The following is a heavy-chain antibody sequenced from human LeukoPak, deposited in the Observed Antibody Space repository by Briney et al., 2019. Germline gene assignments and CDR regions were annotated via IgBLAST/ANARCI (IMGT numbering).Heavy chain of an antibody. CDR3: AKDGEYYYGSGSHYSDAFDI. D-gene: IGHD3-10*01. Sequence: AGGSLRLSCAASGFTFSSYGMHWVRQAPGKGLEWVAFIRYDGSNKYYADSVKGRFTISRDNSKNTLYLQMNSLRAEDTAVYYCAKDGEYYYGSGSHYSDAFDIWGQGAMVTVSS. CDR1: GFTFSSYG. CDR2: IRYDGSNK. J-gene: IGHJ3*02. V-gene: IGHV3-30*02.